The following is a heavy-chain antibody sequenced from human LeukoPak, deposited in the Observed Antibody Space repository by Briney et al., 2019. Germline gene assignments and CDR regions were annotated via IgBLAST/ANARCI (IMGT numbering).Heavy chain of an antibody. V-gene: IGHV3-30*02. CDR3: AKDLREGYYDSSGTFDY. CDR2: IRYDGSNK. CDR1: GFTFSSYG. J-gene: IGHJ4*02. D-gene: IGHD3-22*01. Sequence: PGGSLRLSCAASGFTFSSYGMHWVRQAPGKGLEWVAFIRYDGSNKYYAESVKGRLTISRDNSKNTLYLQMNSLRAEDTAVYYCAKDLREGYYDSSGTFDYWGQGTLVTVS.